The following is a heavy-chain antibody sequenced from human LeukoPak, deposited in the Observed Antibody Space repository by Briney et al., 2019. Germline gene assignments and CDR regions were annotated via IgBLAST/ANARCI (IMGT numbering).Heavy chain of an antibody. V-gene: IGHV4-34*01. CDR1: GGSFSGYY. Sequence: SETLSLTCAVYGGSFSGYYWSWIRQPPGKGLEWIGEINHSGSTNYNPSLKSRVTISVDTSKNQFSLKLSSVTAADTAVYYCARSITMVRGVIIRPHWSDPWGQGTLVTVSS. CDR2: INHSGST. CDR3: ARSITMVRGVIIRPHWSDP. J-gene: IGHJ5*02. D-gene: IGHD3-10*01.